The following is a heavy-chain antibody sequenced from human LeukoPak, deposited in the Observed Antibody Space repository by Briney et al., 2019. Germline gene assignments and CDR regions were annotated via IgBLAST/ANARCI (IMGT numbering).Heavy chain of an antibody. CDR2: MYYSGDT. V-gene: IGHV4-59*08. D-gene: IGHD1-14*01. CDR3: ARRDPQNHFDY. Sequence: SETLSLTCTVSGGSINSYYWSWIRQPPGKGLEWIGYMYYSGDTNYNPSLKSRLTMSLDTSKNQFSLKLSSVTAADTAVYYCARRDPQNHFDYWGQGTLVTVSS. CDR1: GGSINSYY. J-gene: IGHJ4*02.